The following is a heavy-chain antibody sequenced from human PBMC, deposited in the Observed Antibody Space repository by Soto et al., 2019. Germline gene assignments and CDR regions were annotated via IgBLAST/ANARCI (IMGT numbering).Heavy chain of an antibody. D-gene: IGHD3-22*01. CDR3: ARDSPPHYYDSSGYWSGMDV. V-gene: IGHV1-24*01. J-gene: IGHJ6*02. Sequence: ASVKVSCKVSGYTLTELSMHWVRQAPGKGLEWMGGFDPEDGETIYAQKFQGRVTITRDTSASTAYMELSSLRSEDTAVYYCARDSPPHYYDSSGYWSGMDVWGHGTTVTVSS. CDR2: FDPEDGET. CDR1: GYTLTELS.